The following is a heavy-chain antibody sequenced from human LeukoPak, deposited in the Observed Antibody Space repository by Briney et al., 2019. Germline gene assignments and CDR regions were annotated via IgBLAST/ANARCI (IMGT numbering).Heavy chain of an antibody. J-gene: IGHJ4*02. CDR3: ASTHTGYSSLYYFDY. D-gene: IGHD6-19*01. CDR1: GGSISSSSYY. Sequence: PSETLSLTCTVSGGSISSSSYYWGWIRQPPGKGLEWIGSIYYSGSTYYNPSLKSRVTISVDTSKNQFSLKLSSVTAADTAVYYCASTHTGYSSLYYFDYWGQGTLVTVSS. V-gene: IGHV4-39*07. CDR2: IYYSGST.